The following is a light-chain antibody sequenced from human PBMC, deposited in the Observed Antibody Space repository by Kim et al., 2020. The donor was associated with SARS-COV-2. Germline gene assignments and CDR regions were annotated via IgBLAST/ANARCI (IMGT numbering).Light chain of an antibody. V-gene: IGLV3-19*01. CDR1: SLRTYY. Sequence: ALGQSVRLTCQGDSLRTYYASWYQQKPGQAPILVIYGKNNRPSGIPDRFSGSASGTTASLTVTGAQAVDEGDYYCSSRDNSGDHVVFGGGTQLTVL. J-gene: IGLJ2*01. CDR2: GKN. CDR3: SSRDNSGDHVV.